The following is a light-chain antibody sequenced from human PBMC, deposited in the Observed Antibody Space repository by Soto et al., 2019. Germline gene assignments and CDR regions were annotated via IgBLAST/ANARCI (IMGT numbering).Light chain of an antibody. J-gene: IGKJ3*01. V-gene: IGKV1-39*01. CDR2: AAS. CDR3: QQSYSKEGFT. Sequence: DIQMTQSPSSLSASVGDRVTITCRASQSIRSYLNWYQQKPGKAPKLLIYAASSLQSGVPSRFSGSGSGTDFTLTISSLQPEDFATYYCQQSYSKEGFTFGPGTKVDIK. CDR1: QSIRSY.